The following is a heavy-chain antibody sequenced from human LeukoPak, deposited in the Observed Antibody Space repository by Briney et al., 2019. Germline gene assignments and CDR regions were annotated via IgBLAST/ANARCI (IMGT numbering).Heavy chain of an antibody. D-gene: IGHD2-15*01. CDR2: IYYSGST. Sequence: PSETLSLTCTVSGGSISSSSYYWGWIRQPPGKGLEWIGSIYYSGSTYYNPSLKSRVTISVDTSKNQFSLKLSSVTAADTAVYYCARDVVLGYCSGGSCYNWFDPWGQGTLVTVSS. CDR3: ARDVVLGYCSGGSCYNWFDP. V-gene: IGHV4-39*07. CDR1: GGSISSSSYY. J-gene: IGHJ5*02.